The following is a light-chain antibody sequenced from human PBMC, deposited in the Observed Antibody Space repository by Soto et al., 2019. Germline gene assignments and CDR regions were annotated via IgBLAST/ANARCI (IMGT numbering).Light chain of an antibody. CDR2: QAS. V-gene: IGKV1-5*03. Sequence: DIQMTQSPSTLSASVGDRVTITCRASQSIRNWLAWYQQKPGKAPKLLIHQASTLQSGVPSRFSGSGSGTEFTLTISSLQPDDFAAYYCQQYNAYPWTFGLGTKWIS. CDR1: QSIRNW. J-gene: IGKJ1*01. CDR3: QQYNAYPWT.